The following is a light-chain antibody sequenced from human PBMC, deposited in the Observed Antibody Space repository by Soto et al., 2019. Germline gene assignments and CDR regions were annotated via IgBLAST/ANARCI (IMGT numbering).Light chain of an antibody. CDR2: DVS. J-gene: IGLJ1*01. CDR3: SSYTSSSTYV. Sequence: QSALTQPASVSGSPGQSITISCTGTSSDVGGYKYVSWYQQHPGKAPKLMIYDVSNRPSGVSNRFSGSKSGNTASLTISGLQAEYEAEYYCSSYTSSSTYVFGTGTKLTVL. CDR1: SSDVGGYKY. V-gene: IGLV2-14*01.